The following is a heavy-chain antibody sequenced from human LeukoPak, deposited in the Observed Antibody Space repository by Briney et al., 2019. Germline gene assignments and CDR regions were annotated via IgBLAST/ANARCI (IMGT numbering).Heavy chain of an antibody. CDR2: IDWDDDK. V-gene: IGHV2-70*04. Sequence: SGPALVKPTQTLTLTRTFSGFSLSTSGMRVSWIRQPPGKALEWLARIDWDDDKFYSTSLRTRPTISKDTSKNQVVLTMTNMDPVDTATYYCARMATRGVNPYFDYWGQGTLVTVSS. CDR1: GFSLSTSGMR. CDR3: ARMATRGVNPYFDY. D-gene: IGHD3-10*01. J-gene: IGHJ4*02.